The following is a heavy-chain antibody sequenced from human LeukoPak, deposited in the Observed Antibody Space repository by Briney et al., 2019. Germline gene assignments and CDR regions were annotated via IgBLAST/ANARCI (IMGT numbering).Heavy chain of an antibody. CDR3: ARVYDSSGYLDY. D-gene: IGHD3-22*01. J-gene: IGHJ4*02. Sequence: SETLSLTCAVSGGSISSSNWWSWVRQPPGKGLEWIGEIYHSGSTNYNPSLKSRVTISVDKSKNQFSLRLSSVTAADTAVYYCARVYDSSGYLDYWGQGTLVTVSS. CDR1: GGSISSSNW. V-gene: IGHV4-4*02. CDR2: IYHSGST.